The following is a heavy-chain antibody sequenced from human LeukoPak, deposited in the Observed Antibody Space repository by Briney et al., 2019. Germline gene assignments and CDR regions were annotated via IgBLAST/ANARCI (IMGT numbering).Heavy chain of an antibody. D-gene: IGHD4-23*01. J-gene: IGHJ4*02. CDR2: IASDGSST. Sequence: GGSLRLSCAASGFTFSSYAMHWVRQAPGKGLVWVSRIASDGSSTTYADSVKGRFSISRDNAKNTLYLQMNSLRVEDTAVYYCARGRPHGNDYWGQGTLVSVSS. CDR3: ARGRPHGNDY. CDR1: GFTFSSYA. V-gene: IGHV3-74*01.